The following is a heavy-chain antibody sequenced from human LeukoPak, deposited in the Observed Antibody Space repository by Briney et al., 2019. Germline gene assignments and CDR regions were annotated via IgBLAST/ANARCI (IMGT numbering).Heavy chain of an antibody. J-gene: IGHJ4*02. D-gene: IGHD1-26*01. Sequence: PGGSLRLSCAASGVTLSTYAMSWARQAPGKGLEWVSGISSSGSGDNTYYADSVKGRFTISRDNSKNALYLQMNSLRAEDTAVYYCARGTYSGTYLVYWGQGTLVTVSS. CDR1: GVTLSTYA. CDR2: ISSSGSGDNT. CDR3: ARGTYSGTYLVY. V-gene: IGHV3-23*01.